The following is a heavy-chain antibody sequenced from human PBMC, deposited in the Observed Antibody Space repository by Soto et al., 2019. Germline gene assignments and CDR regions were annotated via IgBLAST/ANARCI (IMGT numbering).Heavy chain of an antibody. V-gene: IGHV4-34*01. CDR2: INHSGST. CDR1: GGSFSGYY. CDR3: ARSGSYRYFDY. J-gene: IGHJ4*02. D-gene: IGHD3-16*02. Sequence: SETLSLTWAVYGGSFSGYYWSWIRQPPGKGLEWIGEINHSGSTTYNPSLKSRVTVSVDTSKNQFSLKLSSVTAADTAVYYCARSGSYRYFDYWGQGTLVTVSS.